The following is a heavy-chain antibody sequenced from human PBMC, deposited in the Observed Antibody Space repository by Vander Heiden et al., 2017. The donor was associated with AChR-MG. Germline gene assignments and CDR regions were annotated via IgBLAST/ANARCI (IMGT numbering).Heavy chain of an antibody. J-gene: IGHJ3*01. Sequence: EVPLLEPRGGLVQQGGSLILSCSAPAFTFNNHAMSWVRQAPGKGLEWVATIVSSGDGTYYADSVKGRFTISRNNSKVTLSLQMNSLRVDDTATYFCARGLRYIDHFEVWGQGTMVTVSS. V-gene: IGHV3-23*01. CDR1: AFTFNNHA. CDR3: ARGLRYIDHFEV. CDR2: IVSSGDGT. D-gene: IGHD1-1*01.